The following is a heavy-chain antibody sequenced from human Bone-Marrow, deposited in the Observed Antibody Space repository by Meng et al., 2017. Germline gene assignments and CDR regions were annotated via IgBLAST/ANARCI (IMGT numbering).Heavy chain of an antibody. J-gene: IGHJ4*02. CDR3: ARSCSYGYAFVDY. D-gene: IGHD5-18*01. CDR1: GFTFSSYW. CDR2: IKQDGSGK. Sequence: GGSLRLSCAASGFTFSSYWMSWVRQAPGKGLEWVANIKQDGSGKYYVDSVKGRFTISRDNAKNSLYLQMNSLRAEDTAVYYCARSCSYGYAFVDYWGQGTLVTVSS. V-gene: IGHV3-7*01.